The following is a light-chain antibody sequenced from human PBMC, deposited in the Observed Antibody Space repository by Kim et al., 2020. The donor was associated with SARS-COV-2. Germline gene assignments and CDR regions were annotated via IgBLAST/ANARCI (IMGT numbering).Light chain of an antibody. J-gene: IGKJ2*01. CDR2: WAS. V-gene: IGKV4-1*01. CDR3: QQSYSHPYT. Sequence: RATINCKSSQSVLHTSNNKNYLTWYQQKPGRPPQLLIYWASARESGVPDRFSGSGSGTDFTLTISSLQAEDVAVYYCQQSYSHPYTFGQGTKLEI. CDR1: QSVLHTSNNKNY.